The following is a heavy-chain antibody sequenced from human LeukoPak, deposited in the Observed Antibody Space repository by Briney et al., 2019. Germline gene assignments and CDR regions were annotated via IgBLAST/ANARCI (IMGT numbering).Heavy chain of an antibody. J-gene: IGHJ4*02. CDR1: GFTFDDFA. Sequence: GGSLRLSCAASGFTFDDFAMHWVRQAPGKGLEWVSGVSWNSGKIDYADSVKGRVTISRDNAKNSLYLQMNSLRAEDTALYYCAKGAGPRGYYDSSGYYFFDYWGQGTLATVSS. D-gene: IGHD3-22*01. CDR3: AKGAGPRGYYDSSGYYFFDY. V-gene: IGHV3-9*01. CDR2: VSWNSGKI.